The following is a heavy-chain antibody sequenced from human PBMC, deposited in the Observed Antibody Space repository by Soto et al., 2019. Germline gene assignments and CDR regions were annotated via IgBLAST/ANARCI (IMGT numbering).Heavy chain of an antibody. CDR3: ASWVGH. CDR1: WFTVSSNY. Sequence: PGGSLRLSSAASWFTVSSNYMSWVRQAPGNGLYCVSVMYGGVITYXXDSVKGRXXISRHNSKNTLYLQMXILRAEDTALYYCASWVGHWGQGTLVTVSS. V-gene: IGHV3-53*04. CDR2: MYGGVIT. J-gene: IGHJ1*01. D-gene: IGHD1-26*01.